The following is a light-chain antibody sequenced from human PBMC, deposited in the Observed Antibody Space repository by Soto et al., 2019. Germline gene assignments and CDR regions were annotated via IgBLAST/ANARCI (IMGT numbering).Light chain of an antibody. CDR3: QKYSGAPWT. V-gene: IGKV1-27*01. CDR1: QGISDF. J-gene: IGKJ1*01. CDR2: DAS. Sequence: DIQMTQSPSSLSASVGDRVTIACRASQGISDFLAWYQQKPGKVPKLLIYDASTLQSGVPSRFSGSGSGTDFTLTISSLQPEDVATYYCQKYSGAPWTFGQGTKVDIK.